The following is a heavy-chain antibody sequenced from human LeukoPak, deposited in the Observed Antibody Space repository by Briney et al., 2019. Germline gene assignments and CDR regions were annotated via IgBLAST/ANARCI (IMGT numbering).Heavy chain of an antibody. Sequence: PGGSLRLSCAASGFTFSSYEMNWVRQAPGKGLEWVSGISGSGGNTYYADSVKDRFTITRDNSKNTLYLQMNSLRAEDTAMYYCAKQKTVLWECDTFDIWGQGTMVTVSS. J-gene: IGHJ3*02. CDR2: ISGSGGNT. V-gene: IGHV3-23*01. CDR1: GFTFSSYE. CDR3: AKQKTVLWECDTFDI. D-gene: IGHD1-26*01.